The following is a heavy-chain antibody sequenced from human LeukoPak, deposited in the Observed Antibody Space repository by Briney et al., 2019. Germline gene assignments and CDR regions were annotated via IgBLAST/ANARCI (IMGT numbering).Heavy chain of an antibody. D-gene: IGHD2-2*01. J-gene: IGHJ4*02. CDR2: IHYSGST. CDR3: ARICSSTSCYDY. Sequence: PSETLSLTCSVSGASISSHYWSWIRQPPGKGLEWIGYIHYSGSTNCNPSLKSRVTISLDTSKNQFSLKLNSVTPEDTAVYYCARICSSTSCYDYWGQGTLVTVSS. CDR1: GASISSHY. V-gene: IGHV4-59*11.